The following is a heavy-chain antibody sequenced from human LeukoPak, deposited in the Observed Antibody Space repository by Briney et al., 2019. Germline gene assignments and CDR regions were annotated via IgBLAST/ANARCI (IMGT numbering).Heavy chain of an antibody. J-gene: IGHJ4*02. CDR1: GGPISSYY. Sequence: SETLSLTCTVSGGPISSYYWSWIRQPAGKGLEWIGRIYTSGSTNYNHSLKSRVTMSVDTSKNQFSLKLSSVTAADTAVYYCAGGRRRGFDYWGQGTLVTVSS. V-gene: IGHV4-4*07. CDR3: AGGRRRGFDY. D-gene: IGHD2-15*01. CDR2: IYTSGST.